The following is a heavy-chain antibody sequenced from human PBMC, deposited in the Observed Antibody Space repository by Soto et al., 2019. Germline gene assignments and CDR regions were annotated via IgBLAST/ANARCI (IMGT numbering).Heavy chain of an antibody. D-gene: IGHD6-13*01. CDR1: GYTLSDYF. Sequence: QVQLLQSGAEVRKPGASVRVSCEASGYTLSDYFMQWVRQAPGQGLEWMGWINPNSGDTNYAQKFEGRVTVTVYKSRNTAYMEANRLPSEDTAVYFCTKEGGGIGTGVKGNDAFDIWGQGTTVTVSS. J-gene: IGHJ3*02. V-gene: IGHV1-2*02. CDR2: INPNSGDT. CDR3: TKEGGGIGTGVKGNDAFDI.